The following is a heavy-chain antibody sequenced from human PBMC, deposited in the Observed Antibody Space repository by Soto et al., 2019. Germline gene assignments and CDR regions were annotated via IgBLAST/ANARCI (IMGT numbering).Heavy chain of an antibody. V-gene: IGHV3-23*01. CDR1: GCTCSSYA. CDR3: AKTPKWLLQHDFGY. J-gene: IGHJ4*02. D-gene: IGHD3-22*01. Sequence: PGGAVKGTXAASGCTCSSYAMSWVRQAPGKGLEWVSAISGSGGSTYYADSVKGRFTISRDNSKNTLYLQMNSLRAEDTAVYYCAKTPKWLLQHDFGYWRPGSLVT. CDR2: ISGSGGST.